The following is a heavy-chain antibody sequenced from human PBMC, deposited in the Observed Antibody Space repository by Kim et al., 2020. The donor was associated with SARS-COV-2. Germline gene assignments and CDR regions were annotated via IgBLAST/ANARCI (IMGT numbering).Heavy chain of an antibody. D-gene: IGHD6-19*01. V-gene: IGHV6-1*01. Sequence: YAQSGKGRLTINPDTSKTQFSLQLTAVTPEDTAVYYCARDRQRAGTGVDYWGQGTLVTVSS. J-gene: IGHJ4*02. CDR3: ARDRQRAGTGVDY.